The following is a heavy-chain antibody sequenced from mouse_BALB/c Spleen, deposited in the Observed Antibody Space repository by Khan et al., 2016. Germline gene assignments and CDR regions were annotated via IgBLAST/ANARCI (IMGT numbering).Heavy chain of an antibody. CDR1: GYTFTNYG. CDR2: INTYTGAP. J-gene: IGHJ4*01. D-gene: IGHD1-1*01. CDR3: ARNGYFISTVVATVYGMDY. V-gene: IGHV9-1*02. Sequence: QIQLVQSGPELKKPGETVEISCKASGYTFTNYGMNWVMQAPGKGLKWMGWINTYTGAPTYADDFKGRFAFSLETAASTAYLQMNNTQNEEMATLFCARNGYFISTVVATVYGMDYWGQGTSVTVSS.